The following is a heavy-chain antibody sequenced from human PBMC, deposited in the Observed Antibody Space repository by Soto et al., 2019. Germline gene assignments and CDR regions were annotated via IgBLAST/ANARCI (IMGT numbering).Heavy chain of an antibody. Sequence: GESLKISCKASGYNFTAFWIHWVRQMPGRGLEWLGKIDPSDSYTNYSPSFEGHVTISTDNSISTAYLQWSGLRASDTALYFCARVYKNWFDSWAQGTMVTVSS. CDR3: ARVYKNWFDS. D-gene: IGHD1-1*01. V-gene: IGHV5-10-1*01. J-gene: IGHJ5*01. CDR2: IDPSDSYT. CDR1: GYNFTAFW.